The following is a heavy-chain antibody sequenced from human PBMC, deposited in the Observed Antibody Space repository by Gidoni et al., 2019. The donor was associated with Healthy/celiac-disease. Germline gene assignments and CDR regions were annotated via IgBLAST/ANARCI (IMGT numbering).Heavy chain of an antibody. J-gene: IGHJ2*01. CDR1: GYSFTSYW. D-gene: IGHD6-19*01. V-gene: IGHV5-51*01. CDR2: IYPGYLDP. CDR3: SSHGESSCWSPRTAELYFDL. Sequence: EVQLVQSGAEVKKPGESLKISRKGYGYSFTSYWNGWVRQMPGKGLEWMGIIYPGYLDPRYRPSFRGQVPIVTDKSISPAYLQWSSLKASDTAIYYCSSHGESSCWSPRTAELYFDLWGRGILVTFS.